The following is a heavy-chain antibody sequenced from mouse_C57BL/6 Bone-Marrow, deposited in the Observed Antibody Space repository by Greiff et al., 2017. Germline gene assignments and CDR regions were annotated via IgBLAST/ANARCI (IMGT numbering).Heavy chain of an antibody. D-gene: IGHD1-1*01. CDR1: GYAFSSYW. J-gene: IGHJ4*01. Sequence: VQLQQSGAELVKPGASVKISCKASGYAFSSYWMNWVKQRPGKGLEWIGQIYPGDGDTNYNGKFKGKATLTADKSSSTAYMQLSSLTSEDSAVYFCARCLYYGSSYAYYYAMDYWGQGTSVTVSS. V-gene: IGHV1-80*01. CDR3: ARCLYYGSSYAYYYAMDY. CDR2: IYPGDGDT.